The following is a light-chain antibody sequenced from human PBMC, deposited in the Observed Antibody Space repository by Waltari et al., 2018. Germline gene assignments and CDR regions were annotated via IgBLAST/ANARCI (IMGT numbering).Light chain of an antibody. V-gene: IGLV2-14*01. CDR3: SPYTSSSTPSV. Sequence: QSALTQPASVSGSPGQSITISCTGTSSDVGGYNYVSWYQQHPGKAPKLMIYAVSNRPSGVSNRFSGSQSGNTASRTISGLQAEDEADYYCSPYTSSSTPSVFGTGTKVTVL. CDR2: AVS. CDR1: SSDVGGYNY. J-gene: IGLJ1*01.